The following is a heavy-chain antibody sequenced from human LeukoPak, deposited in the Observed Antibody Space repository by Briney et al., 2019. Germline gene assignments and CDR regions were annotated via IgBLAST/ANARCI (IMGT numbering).Heavy chain of an antibody. CDR3: AVRDYGDWEVWDY. J-gene: IGHJ4*02. V-gene: IGHV5-10-1*01. Sequence: GECPKISCKGSGYSFTSYWISWVRQMPGKGLEWMGRIDTSDSYTNYSPSFQGHVTISADKSISTAYLQWSSPKASDTAMYYCAVRDYGDWEVWDYWGQGTLVTASS. CDR1: GYSFTSYW. CDR2: IDTSDSYT. D-gene: IGHD4-17*01.